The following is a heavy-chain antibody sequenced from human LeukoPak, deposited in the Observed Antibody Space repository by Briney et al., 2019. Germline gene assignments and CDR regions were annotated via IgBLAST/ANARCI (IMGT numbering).Heavy chain of an antibody. J-gene: IGHJ3*02. CDR1: GFTSSSYS. Sequence: GRSLRPSCAASGFTSSSYSMNWVRQAPGKWLEWVSSISSSSGYIYYADSVKGRFTISRDNGKNSLFLQMNSLRVEDTAVYYCARGRTYVTSNAFDNWGQGTVVTVSS. D-gene: IGHD1-14*01. CDR3: ARGRTYVTSNAFDN. CDR2: ISSSSGYI. V-gene: IGHV3-21*01.